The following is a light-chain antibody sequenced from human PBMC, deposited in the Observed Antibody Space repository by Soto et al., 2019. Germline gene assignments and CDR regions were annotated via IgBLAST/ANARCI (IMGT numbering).Light chain of an antibody. CDR3: QQRSSWPPWT. J-gene: IGKJ1*01. Sequence: EIVLTQSPGTLSLSPGERATLSCRASQSVSSSYLAWYQQKPGQAPRLLIYDASNRATGIPARFSGSGSGTDFTLTISSLEPEDFAVYYCQQRSSWPPWTFGQGTKVDI. CDR1: QSVSSSY. CDR2: DAS. V-gene: IGKV3D-20*02.